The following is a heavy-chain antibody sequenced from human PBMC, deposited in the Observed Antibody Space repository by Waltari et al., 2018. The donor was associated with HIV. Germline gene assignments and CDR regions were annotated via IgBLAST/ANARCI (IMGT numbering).Heavy chain of an antibody. CDR1: GFNFGESA. V-gene: IGHV3-48*02. J-gene: IGHJ6*02. CDR2: ISSSSFNI. D-gene: IGHD3-9*01. Sequence: EVHLVESGGALVQRGGSLRLSCAASGFNFGESAMTWVRQPPGKGLEWISYISSSSFNIKYAASVKGRFTISRDNTKNSLELQMDNLRDEDTAVYYCARDTLNLYFGLDAWGQGTTVTVSS. CDR3: ARDTLNLYFGLDA.